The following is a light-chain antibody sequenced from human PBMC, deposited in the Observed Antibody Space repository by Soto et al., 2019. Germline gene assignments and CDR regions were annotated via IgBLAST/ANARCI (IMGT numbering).Light chain of an antibody. V-gene: IGKV3-15*01. J-gene: IGKJ5*01. CDR3: QQYEKWPPSIT. CDR2: GAF. Sequence: EIVLTQSPATLSLSPGERVTLSCRASQSVSSNLAWYQQKPGQAPRLLISGAFTRATGIPARFSGTVSGTEFTLTISSLQSEDFAVYYCQQYEKWPPSITFGQGTRLEIK. CDR1: QSVSSN.